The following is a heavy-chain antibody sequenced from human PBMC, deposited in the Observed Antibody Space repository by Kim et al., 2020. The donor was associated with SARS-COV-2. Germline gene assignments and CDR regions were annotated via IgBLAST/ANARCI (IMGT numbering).Heavy chain of an antibody. Sequence: GGSLRLSCAASGFTFSSYGMHWVRQAPGKGLEWVAVISYDGSNKYYADSVKGRFTISRDNSKNTLYLQMNSLRAEDTAVYYCAKDAVIAAAGDSWYLYYYYGMDVWGQGTTVTVSS. J-gene: IGHJ6*02. D-gene: IGHD6-13*01. CDR1: GFTFSSYG. CDR3: AKDAVIAAAGDSWYLYYYYGMDV. V-gene: IGHV3-30*18. CDR2: ISYDGSNK.